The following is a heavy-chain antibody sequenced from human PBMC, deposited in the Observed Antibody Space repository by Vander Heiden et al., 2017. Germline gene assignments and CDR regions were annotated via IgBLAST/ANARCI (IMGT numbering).Heavy chain of an antibody. J-gene: IGHJ4*02. Sequence: QEQLVQSGAEVKKPGASVQVSCKASGYTFSNHEINWVRQAAGQGLEWVGWMDPKTGNTGYAQKFQGRVTMTWNTSITTVYMELRSLRSEDTAVYYCARYCSSNSCYKFDSWGQGTLVSVSS. CDR2: MDPKTGNT. D-gene: IGHD2-2*01. V-gene: IGHV1-8*01. CDR1: GYTFSNHE. CDR3: ARYCSSNSCYKFDS.